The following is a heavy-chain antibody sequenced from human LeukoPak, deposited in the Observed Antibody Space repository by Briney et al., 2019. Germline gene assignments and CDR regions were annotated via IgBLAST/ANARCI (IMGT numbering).Heavy chain of an antibody. CDR3: ARGGGLDV. CDR1: GFTVDTYW. Sequence: PGGSLRLSCVASGFTVDTYWMSWVRQAPGKGLEWVASINHNGNVNYYVDSVKGRFTISRDNAKNSLYLQMSNLRAEDTAVYFCARGGGLDVWGQGATVTVSS. D-gene: IGHD3-16*01. V-gene: IGHV3-7*03. J-gene: IGHJ6*02. CDR2: INHNGNVN.